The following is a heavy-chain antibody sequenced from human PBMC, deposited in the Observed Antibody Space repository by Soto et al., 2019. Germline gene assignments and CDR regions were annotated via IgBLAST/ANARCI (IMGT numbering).Heavy chain of an antibody. CDR2: IYYSGST. CDR3: ARRAEYCSGGSRYSEGVGLFDP. D-gene: IGHD2-15*01. Sequence: APETLSLTCTVSGGSISSSSYYWGWIRQPPGKGLEWIGSIYYSGSTYYNPSLKSRVTISVDTSKNQFSLKLSSVTAADTAVYYCARRAEYCSGGSRYSEGVGLFDPWGQGTLVTVSS. V-gene: IGHV4-39*01. CDR1: GGSISSSSYY. J-gene: IGHJ5*02.